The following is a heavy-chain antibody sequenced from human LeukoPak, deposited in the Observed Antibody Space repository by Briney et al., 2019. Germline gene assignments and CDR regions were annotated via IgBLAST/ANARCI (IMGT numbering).Heavy chain of an antibody. CDR1: GFTFSSYG. D-gene: IGHD2-8*01. CDR3: AREHMMVYASNWFDP. Sequence: PGGSLRLSCAASGFTFSSYGMHWVRQAPGKGLEWVAFIRYDGSNKYYADSVKGRFTISRDNSRNTLYLQMNSLRAEDTAVYYCAREHMMVYASNWFDPWGQGTLVTVSS. CDR2: IRYDGSNK. V-gene: IGHV3-30*02. J-gene: IGHJ5*02.